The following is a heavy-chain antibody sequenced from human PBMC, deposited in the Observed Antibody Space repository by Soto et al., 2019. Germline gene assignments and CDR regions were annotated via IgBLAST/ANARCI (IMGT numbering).Heavy chain of an antibody. D-gene: IGHD6-19*01. CDR3: ARVPSIAVAGYYLDY. CDR1: GGTFSSYA. Sequence: GASVKVSCKASGGTFSSYAISWVRQAPGQGLEWMGGIIPIFGTANYAQKFQGRVTITADESTSTAYMELSSLRSEDTAVYYCARVPSIAVAGYYLDYWGQGTLVTVSS. CDR2: IIPIFGTA. J-gene: IGHJ4*02. V-gene: IGHV1-69*13.